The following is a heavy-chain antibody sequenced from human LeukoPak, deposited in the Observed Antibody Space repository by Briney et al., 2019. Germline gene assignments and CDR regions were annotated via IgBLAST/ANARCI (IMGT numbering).Heavy chain of an antibody. D-gene: IGHD1-26*01. Sequence: PGRSLRLSCAASGFTFSSYGMHWVRQAPGKGLEWMAVISYDGSNKYYADSVKGRFTISRDNSKNTLSLQMNSLRAEDTAVYYCAKGLDSGRYIPPLDYWGQGTLVTVSS. CDR1: GFTFSSYG. CDR2: ISYDGSNK. V-gene: IGHV3-30*18. J-gene: IGHJ4*02. CDR3: AKGLDSGRYIPPLDY.